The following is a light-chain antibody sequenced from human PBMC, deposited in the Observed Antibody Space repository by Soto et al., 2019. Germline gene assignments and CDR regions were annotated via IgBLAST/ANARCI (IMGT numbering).Light chain of an antibody. CDR3: QQYGSSGS. CDR1: QSVSNNY. J-gene: IGKJ1*01. Sequence: WTLSAGTLYLSPGEIATLPCRASQSVSNNYLAWYQQKPGQVPRLLIYGASNRATGIPDRFSGSGSGTDFSVTISRLEPEYSAVNYGQQYGSSGSLGQGTKVDI. CDR2: GAS. V-gene: IGKV3-20*01.